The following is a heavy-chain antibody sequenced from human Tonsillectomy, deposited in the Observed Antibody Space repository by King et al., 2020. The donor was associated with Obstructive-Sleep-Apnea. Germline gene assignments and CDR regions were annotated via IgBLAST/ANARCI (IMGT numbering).Heavy chain of an antibody. Sequence: VQLVESGGGLVQPGRSLRLSCAASGFTFDDYAMHWVRQAPGKGLEWVSGISWNSGSIGYADSVMGRFTISRDNAKNSLYLQMNSLRAEDTALYYCAKDKERGGFYYYYGMDVWGQGTTVTVSS. CDR3: AKDKERGGFYYYYGMDV. CDR2: ISWNSGSI. D-gene: IGHD3-16*01. J-gene: IGHJ6*02. CDR1: GFTFDDYA. V-gene: IGHV3-9*01.